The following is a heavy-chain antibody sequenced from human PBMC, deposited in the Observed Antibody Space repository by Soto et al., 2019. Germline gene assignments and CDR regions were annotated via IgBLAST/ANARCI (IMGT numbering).Heavy chain of an antibody. CDR1: GYTFTSYG. CDR3: ARDIVVPAAITMIFDYYYYMDV. D-gene: IGHD2-2*01. J-gene: IGHJ6*03. Sequence: ASVKVSCKASGYTFTSYGISWVRQAPGQGLEWMGWISAYNGNTNYAQKLQGRVTMTTDTSTSTAYMELRSLRSDDTAVYYCARDIVVPAAITMIFDYYYYMDVWGKGTTVTAP. V-gene: IGHV1-18*01. CDR2: ISAYNGNT.